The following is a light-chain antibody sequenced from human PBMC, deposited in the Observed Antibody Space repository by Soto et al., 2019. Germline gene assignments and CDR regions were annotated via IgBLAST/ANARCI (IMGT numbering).Light chain of an antibody. V-gene: IGKV1-5*03. J-gene: IGKJ4*01. CDR2: KAS. Sequence: DIQMTQSPSTLSASVGDRVTITCRASQSISSWLAWYQQKPGKAPKLLIYKASTLESGVPSRFSGSGSGKEFTLTISSLKPDDFATYYCQQSYSNPLTLGGGTKVDIK. CDR3: QQSYSNPLT. CDR1: QSISSW.